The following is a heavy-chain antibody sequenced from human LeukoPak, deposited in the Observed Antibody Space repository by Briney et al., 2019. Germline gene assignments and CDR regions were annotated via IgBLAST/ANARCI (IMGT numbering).Heavy chain of an antibody. CDR2: INSGSTTI. D-gene: IGHD6-13*01. CDR1: GFTFSSYE. CDR3: ARESSSLTNPDFDY. Sequence: GGSLRLSCAASGFTFSSYEMNWVRQAPGKGLEWVSYINSGSTTIYYADAVKGRFTISRDNAKNSLWLQMNSLRAEDTAVYYCARESSSLTNPDFDYWGQGTLVTVSS. V-gene: IGHV3-48*03. J-gene: IGHJ4*02.